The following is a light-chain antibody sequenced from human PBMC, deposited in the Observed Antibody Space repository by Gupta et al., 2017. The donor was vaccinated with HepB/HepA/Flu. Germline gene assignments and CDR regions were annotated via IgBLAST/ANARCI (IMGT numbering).Light chain of an antibody. Sequence: VMTQSPATLSVSPGERVAFSCRASQDVHTNLAWMQQKPGQAPKVLFYGASARATGVPARFIGSGSRTEFTLTITSLQSEDGAVYVWQQYNNGPWTFGQGTKVEI. V-gene: IGKV3-15*01. CDR3: QQYNNGPWT. J-gene: IGKJ1*01. CDR1: QDVHTN. CDR2: GAS.